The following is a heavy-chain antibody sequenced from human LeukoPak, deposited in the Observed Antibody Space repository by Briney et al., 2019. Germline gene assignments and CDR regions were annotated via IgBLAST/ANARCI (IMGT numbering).Heavy chain of an antibody. J-gene: IGHJ4*02. Sequence: GGSLRLSCAASGFTFSSYAMHWVRQAPGKGLEWVAVISYDGSNKYYADSVKGRFTISRDNSKNTLYLQMNSLRAEDTAVYYCARESSPWQWLASFDYWGQGTLVTVSS. D-gene: IGHD6-19*01. CDR1: GFTFSSYA. CDR2: ISYDGSNK. CDR3: ARESSPWQWLASFDY. V-gene: IGHV3-30*04.